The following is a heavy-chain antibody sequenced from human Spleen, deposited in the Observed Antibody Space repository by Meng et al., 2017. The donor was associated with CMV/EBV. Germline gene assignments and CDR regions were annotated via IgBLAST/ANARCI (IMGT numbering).Heavy chain of an antibody. V-gene: IGHV1-18*01. J-gene: IGHJ5*02. D-gene: IGHD3-22*01. CDR1: GYTFTSYG. CDR2: ISAYNGNT. Sequence: ASVKVSCKASGYTFTSYGISWVRQAPGQGLEWMGWISAYNGNTNYAQKLQGRVTMTTDTSTSTAYMELRSLRSGDTAVYYCARIRQYYYDSSGSSCFDPWGQGTLVTVSS. CDR3: ARIRQYYYDSSGSSCFDP.